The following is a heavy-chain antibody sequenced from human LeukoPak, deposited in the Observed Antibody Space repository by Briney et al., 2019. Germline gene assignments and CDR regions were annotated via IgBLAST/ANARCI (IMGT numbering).Heavy chain of an antibody. Sequence: GGSLRLSCAASGFTFSSYAMSWVRQAPGKGLEWVSSISGSGGRTYHADSVKGRFTISRDNSKNTLYLQMNSLRAEDTAVYYCAKAGFGVLFGRLDYWGQGTLVTVSS. V-gene: IGHV3-23*01. J-gene: IGHJ4*02. CDR2: ISGSGGRT. CDR1: GFTFSSYA. CDR3: AKAGFGVLFGRLDY. D-gene: IGHD3-10*01.